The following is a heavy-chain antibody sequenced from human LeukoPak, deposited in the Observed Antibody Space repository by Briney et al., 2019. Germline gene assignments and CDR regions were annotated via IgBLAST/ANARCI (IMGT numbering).Heavy chain of an antibody. D-gene: IGHD3-22*01. CDR1: GGTFSNYT. CDR3: ARDGGVYDSSGYYLDY. V-gene: IGHV1-69*04. Sequence: ASVKVSCKASGGTFSNYTISWVRQAPGQGLEWMGRIIPILGIANYAQKFQGRVTITADKSTSTAYMELSSLRSEDTAVYYCARDGGVYDSSGYYLDYWGQGTLVTVSS. J-gene: IGHJ4*02. CDR2: IIPILGIA.